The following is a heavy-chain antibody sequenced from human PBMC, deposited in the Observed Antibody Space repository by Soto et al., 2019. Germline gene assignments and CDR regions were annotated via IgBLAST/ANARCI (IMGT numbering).Heavy chain of an antibody. Sequence: QLQLQESGPGLVKPSETLSLTCTVSGGSISSSSYYWGWIRQPPGKGLEWIGSIYYSGSTYYNPSLKSRVTISVDTSKNQFSLKLSSVTAADTAVYYCASNPNYYDSSVEGAPFDYWGQGTLVTVSS. CDR2: IYYSGST. J-gene: IGHJ4*02. V-gene: IGHV4-39*01. D-gene: IGHD3-22*01. CDR3: ASNPNYYDSSVEGAPFDY. CDR1: GGSISSSSYY.